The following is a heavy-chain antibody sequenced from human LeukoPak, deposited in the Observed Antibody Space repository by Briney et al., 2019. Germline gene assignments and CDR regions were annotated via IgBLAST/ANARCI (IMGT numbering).Heavy chain of an antibody. V-gene: IGHV3-48*03. CDR3: AREILSPFLGNWFDP. CDR1: GFTFSSYE. J-gene: IGHJ5*02. D-gene: IGHD3-3*01. CDR2: ISSSSSTI. Sequence: PGGSLRLSCAASGFTFSSYEMNWVRQAPGKGLEWVSYISSSSSTIYYADSVKGRFTISRDNAKNSLYLQMNSLRAEDTAVYYCAREILSPFLGNWFDPWGQGTLVTVSS.